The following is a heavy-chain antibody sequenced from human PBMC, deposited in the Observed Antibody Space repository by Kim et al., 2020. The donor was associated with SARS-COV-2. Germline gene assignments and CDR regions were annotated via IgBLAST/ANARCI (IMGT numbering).Heavy chain of an antibody. Sequence: SETLSLTCTVSGGSISSGGYYWSWIRQHPGKGLEWIGYIYYSGSTYYNPSLKSRVTISVDTSKNQFSLKLSSVTAADTAVYYCARDGGGNDSSGIDYWGQGTLVTVSS. CDR3: ARDGGGNDSSGIDY. CDR1: GGSISSGGYY. CDR2: IYYSGST. D-gene: IGHD3-22*01. J-gene: IGHJ4*02. V-gene: IGHV4-31*03.